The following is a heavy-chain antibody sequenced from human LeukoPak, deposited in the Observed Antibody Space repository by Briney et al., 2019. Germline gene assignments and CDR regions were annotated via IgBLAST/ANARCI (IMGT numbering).Heavy chain of an antibody. CDR1: GYTFTSYG. CDR3: ARDPMYYYGSGTIEGDY. V-gene: IGHV1-18*01. J-gene: IGHJ4*02. Sequence: ASVKVSCKASGYTFTSYGISWVRQAPGQGLEWMGWISAYNGNTNYAQKLQGRVTMTTDTSTSTAYMELRSLRSDDTAVYYCARDPMYYYGSGTIEGDYWGQGTLVTVSS. CDR2: ISAYNGNT. D-gene: IGHD3-10*01.